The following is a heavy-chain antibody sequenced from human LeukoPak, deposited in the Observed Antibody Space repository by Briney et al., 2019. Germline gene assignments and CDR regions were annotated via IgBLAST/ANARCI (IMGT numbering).Heavy chain of an antibody. Sequence: SETLSLTCAVYGGSFSGYYWSWIRQSPGKGLEWIGYIYYTGSTTYNPSLKSRVTISADTSKNQFSLKLSSVTAAASAVYYRASRKLGNDYWGQGTLVTVSS. CDR3: ASRKLGNDY. J-gene: IGHJ4*02. CDR2: IYYTGST. D-gene: IGHD7-27*01. CDR1: GGSFSGYY. V-gene: IGHV4-59*01.